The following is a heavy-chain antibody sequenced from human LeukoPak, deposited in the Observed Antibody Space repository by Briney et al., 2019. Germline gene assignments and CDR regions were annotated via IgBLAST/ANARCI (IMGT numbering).Heavy chain of an antibody. CDR3: ARDQERYCSGGSCYSSWFDP. CDR1: GYTFTSYG. V-gene: IGHV1-46*01. Sequence: ASVKVSCKASGYTFTSYGISWVRQAPGQGLEWMGIINPSGGSTSYAQKFQGRVTMTRDMSTSTVYMELSSLRSEDTAVYYCARDQERYCSGGSCYSSWFDPWGQGTLVTVSS. CDR2: INPSGGST. D-gene: IGHD2-15*01. J-gene: IGHJ5*02.